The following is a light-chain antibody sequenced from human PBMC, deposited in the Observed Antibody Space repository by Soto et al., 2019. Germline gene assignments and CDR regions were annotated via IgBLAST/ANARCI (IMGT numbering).Light chain of an antibody. Sequence: QSALTQPASVSGSPGQSITISCTGTSSDVGGYNYVSWYQQHPGKAPKLMIYEVSNRPSGVSNRFSGSKSGNTASLTISGLQAEDEADYYCCSYAGSSTSPYVFGTGTKVTVL. V-gene: IGLV2-14*01. CDR2: EVS. CDR1: SSDVGGYNY. J-gene: IGLJ1*01. CDR3: CSYAGSSTSPYV.